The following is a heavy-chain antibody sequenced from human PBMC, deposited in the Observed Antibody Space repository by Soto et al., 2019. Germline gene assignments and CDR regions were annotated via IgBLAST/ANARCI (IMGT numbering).Heavy chain of an antibody. Sequence: GGSLRLSCAASGFTVSSNYMSWVRQAPGKGLEWVSVIYSGGSTYYADSVKGRFTISRDNSKNTLYLQMNSLRAEDSAVYYCARDSGLLYAFDIWGQGTMVTVSS. D-gene: IGHD1-26*01. J-gene: IGHJ3*02. CDR2: IYSGGST. CDR1: GFTVSSNY. CDR3: ARDSGLLYAFDI. V-gene: IGHV3-66*01.